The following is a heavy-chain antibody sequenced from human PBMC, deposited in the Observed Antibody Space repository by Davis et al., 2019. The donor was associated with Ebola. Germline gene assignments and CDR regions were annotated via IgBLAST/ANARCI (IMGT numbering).Heavy chain of an antibody. CDR2: ISSSSSYI. Sequence: GESLKISCAASGFTFSSYSMNWVRQAPGKGLEWVSSISSSSSYIYYADSVKGRFTISRDNAKNSLYLQMNSLRAEDTAVYYCAAGSSGYYYWGQGTLVTVSS. J-gene: IGHJ4*02. D-gene: IGHD3-22*01. V-gene: IGHV3-21*04. CDR3: AAGSSGYYY. CDR1: GFTFSSYS.